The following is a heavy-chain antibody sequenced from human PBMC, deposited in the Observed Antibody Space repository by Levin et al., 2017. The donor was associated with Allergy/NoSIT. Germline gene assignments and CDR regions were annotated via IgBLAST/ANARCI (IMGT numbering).Heavy chain of an antibody. CDR1: GFTFSSYG. CDR3: ATVVATMGDDY. V-gene: IGHV3-30*03. CDR2: ISYDGSNK. D-gene: IGHD5-12*01. Sequence: PGGSLRLSCAASGFTFSSYGMHWVRQAPGKGLEWVAVISYDGSNKYYADSVKGRFTISRDNSKNTLYLQMNSLRAEDTAVYYCATVVATMGDDYWGQGTLVTVSS. J-gene: IGHJ4*02.